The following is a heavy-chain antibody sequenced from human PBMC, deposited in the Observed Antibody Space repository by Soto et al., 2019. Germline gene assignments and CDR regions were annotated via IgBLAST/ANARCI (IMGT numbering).Heavy chain of an antibody. D-gene: IGHD2-2*01. CDR1: GFTFSIYW. V-gene: IGHV3-74*01. J-gene: IGHJ5*02. CDR3: GGSAAYNWFDP. Sequence: GGSLRLSCAASGFTFSIYWMHWVRQAPGKGLVWVSRIKSDGTGTTYADSVKGRFTISRDNAKNMLYLQMNSLRVEDTAVYYCGGSAAYNWFDPWGQGTLVTVSS. CDR2: IKSDGTGT.